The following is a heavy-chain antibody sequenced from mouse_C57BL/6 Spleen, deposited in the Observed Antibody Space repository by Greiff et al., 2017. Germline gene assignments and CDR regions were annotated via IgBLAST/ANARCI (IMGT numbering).Heavy chain of an antibody. Sequence: QVQLQQPGAELVRPGSSVKLSCKASGYPFTRYWMAWVKQRPGQGLEWIGNIYPSDSETHYTQKLQDKATLAVDESSSTAYMQLSSLTSEDSAVYYCARLGAYFPYYYARDYWGQGTSVTVSS. D-gene: IGHD2-10*01. J-gene: IGHJ4*01. V-gene: IGHV1-61*01. CDR3: ARLGAYFPYYYARDY. CDR1: GYPFTRYW. CDR2: IYPSDSET.